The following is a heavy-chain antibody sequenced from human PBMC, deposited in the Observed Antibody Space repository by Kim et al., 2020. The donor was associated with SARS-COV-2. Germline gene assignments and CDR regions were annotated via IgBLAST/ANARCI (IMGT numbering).Heavy chain of an antibody. CDR3: AKAYYDFWSGYYNDAFD. CDR1: GFTFSSYG. J-gene: IGHJ3*02. V-gene: IGHV3-30*18. D-gene: IGHD3-3*01. Sequence: GGSLRLSCAASGFTFSSYGMHWVRQAPGKGLEWVAVISYDGSNKYYADSVKGRFTISRDNSKNTLYLQMNSLRAEDTAVYYCAKAYYDFWSGYYNDAFD. CDR2: ISYDGSNK.